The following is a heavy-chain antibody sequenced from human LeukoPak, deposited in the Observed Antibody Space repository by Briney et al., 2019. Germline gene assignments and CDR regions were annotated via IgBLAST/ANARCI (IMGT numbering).Heavy chain of an antibody. D-gene: IGHD6-13*01. CDR1: GGSISSSSYY. CDR3: ARDREDSSSWYYYY. J-gene: IGHJ4*02. CDR2: IYYSGST. V-gene: IGHV4-39*07. Sequence: SETLSLTCTVSGGSISSSSYYWGWIRQPPGKGLEWIGSIYYSGSTYYNPSLKSRVTISVDTSKNQFSLKLSSVTAADTAVYYCARDREDSSSWYYYYWGQGTLVTVSS.